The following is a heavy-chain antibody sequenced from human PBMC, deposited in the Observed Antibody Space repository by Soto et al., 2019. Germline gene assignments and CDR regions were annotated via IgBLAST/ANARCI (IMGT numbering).Heavy chain of an antibody. D-gene: IGHD2-15*01. CDR1: RGSISSYY. CDR2: ITQSGST. V-gene: IGHV4-59*01. Sequence: QVQLQESGPGLVKPSETLSLACTVSRGSISSYYWSWFRQTPGKGLEWIGYITQSGSTKYNPSLESRVMVSIDTSRQRFSLRLIAVTAAATAVYYCAGIPRGPCFGWFDHWGQGSLVIVSS. CDR3: AGIPRGPCFGWFDH. J-gene: IGHJ5*02.